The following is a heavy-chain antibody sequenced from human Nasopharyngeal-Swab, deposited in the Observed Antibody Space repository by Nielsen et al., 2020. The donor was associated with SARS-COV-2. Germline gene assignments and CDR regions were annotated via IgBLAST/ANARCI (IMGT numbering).Heavy chain of an antibody. Sequence: SCAASGFTFSSYAMHWVRQAPGKGLEWVAVISYDGSNKYYADSVKGRFTISRDNSKNTLYLQMNSLRAEDTAVYYCARDRSGYFLDYWGQGTLVTVSS. J-gene: IGHJ4*02. D-gene: IGHD3-22*01. V-gene: IGHV3-30*04. CDR1: GFTFSSYA. CDR2: ISYDGSNK. CDR3: ARDRSGYFLDY.